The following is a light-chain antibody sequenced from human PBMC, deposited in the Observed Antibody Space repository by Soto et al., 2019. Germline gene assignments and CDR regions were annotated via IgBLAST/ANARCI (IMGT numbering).Light chain of an antibody. CDR2: AAS. J-gene: IGKJ5*01. V-gene: IGKV1-39*01. CDR3: QQRYSTPPIT. Sequence: DIQMTQSPSSLSASVGDRVTITCGASQSISSYLNWYQQKPAKAPTLLLYAASTLQSGVPPTFSGSGSGTDFTLTISSLQPEDFATYYCQQRYSTPPITFGQGTRLEIK. CDR1: QSISSY.